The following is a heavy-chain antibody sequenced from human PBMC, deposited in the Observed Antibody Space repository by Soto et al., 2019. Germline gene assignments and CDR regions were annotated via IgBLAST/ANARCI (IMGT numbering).Heavy chain of an antibody. J-gene: IGHJ4*02. CDR3: AHTSRRAATRTVVFDY. CDR2: IYWNDDK. V-gene: IGHV2-5*01. D-gene: IGHD6-25*01. Sequence: SGPTLVNPTQTLTLTCTFSGFSLSTSGVGVGWIRQPPGKALEWLALIYWNDDKRYSPSLKSRLTITKDTSKNQVVLTMTNMDPVVTATYYCAHTSRRAATRTVVFDYWGQGTLVTVSS. CDR1: GFSLSTSGVG.